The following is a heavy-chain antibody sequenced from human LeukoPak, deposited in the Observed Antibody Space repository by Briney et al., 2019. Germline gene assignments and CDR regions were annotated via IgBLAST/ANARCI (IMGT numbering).Heavy chain of an antibody. CDR3: ARGFCDILTGYCCNWFDP. Sequence: GGSLRLSCAASGFTFSSYWMSWVRQAPGKGLEWVANIKQDGSEKYYVDSVKGRFTISRDNAKNSLYLQMNSLRAEDTAVYYCARGFCDILTGYCCNWFDPWGQGTLVTVSS. CDR2: IKQDGSEK. CDR1: GFTFSSYW. D-gene: IGHD3-9*01. J-gene: IGHJ5*02. V-gene: IGHV3-7*03.